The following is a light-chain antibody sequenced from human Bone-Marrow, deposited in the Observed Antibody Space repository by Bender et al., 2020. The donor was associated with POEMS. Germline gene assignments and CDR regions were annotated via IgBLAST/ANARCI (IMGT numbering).Light chain of an antibody. CDR2: SSH. Sequence: QSVLTQPPSASGTPGQRVTISCSGGSSNIGAHAVNWYQHLPGTAPKLLIYSSHRRPSEVPDRFSGSRSGTSASLAISGLQSEDEADYYCQVWDSSTGVFGTGTKVTVL. CDR3: QVWDSSTGV. V-gene: IGLV1-44*01. J-gene: IGLJ1*01. CDR1: SSNIGAHA.